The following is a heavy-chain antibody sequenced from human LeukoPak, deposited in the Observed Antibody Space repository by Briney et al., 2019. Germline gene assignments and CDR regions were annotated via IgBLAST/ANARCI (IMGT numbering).Heavy chain of an antibody. J-gene: IGHJ5*02. CDR1: GYTFTSYG. CDR2: ISAYNGNT. Sequence: ASVKVSCKASGYTFTSYGISWVRQAPGQGLEWMGWISAYNGNTNYAQKLQGRVTMTTDTSTSKAYMELRSLRSDDTAVYYCARGVFAYDSSGYYDPWGQGTLVTVSS. V-gene: IGHV1-18*01. CDR3: ARGVFAYDSSGYYDP. D-gene: IGHD3-22*01.